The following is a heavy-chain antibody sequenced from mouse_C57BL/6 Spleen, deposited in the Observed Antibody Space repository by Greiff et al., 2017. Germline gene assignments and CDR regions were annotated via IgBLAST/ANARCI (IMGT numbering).Heavy chain of an antibody. J-gene: IGHJ1*03. Sequence: VQRVASGGDLVKPGGSLKLSCAASGFTFSSYGMSWVRQTPDKRLEWVATISSGGSYTSYPASVKGRFTISRDNAKNTLYLQMSSLKSEDTAMYYCARQGGSSSYWYFDVWGTGTTVTVSS. V-gene: IGHV5-6*01. CDR3: ARQGGSSSYWYFDV. D-gene: IGHD1-1*01. CDR1: GFTFSSYG. CDR2: ISSGGSYT.